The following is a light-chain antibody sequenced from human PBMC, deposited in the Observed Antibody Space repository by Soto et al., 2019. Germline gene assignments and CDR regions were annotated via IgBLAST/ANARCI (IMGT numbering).Light chain of an antibody. J-gene: IGLJ1*01. CDR2: DVN. V-gene: IGLV2-14*03. CDR3: TSYTTSSTYV. CDR1: SSDVGGYNF. Sequence: QSALTQPASVSGSPGQSITISCTGTSSDVGGYNFVSWYQHHPGKAPKLIIYDVNNRPSGVSNRFSGSKYGNTASLTISGLQAEDEAYYYCTSYTTSSTYVFGTGTKLTVL.